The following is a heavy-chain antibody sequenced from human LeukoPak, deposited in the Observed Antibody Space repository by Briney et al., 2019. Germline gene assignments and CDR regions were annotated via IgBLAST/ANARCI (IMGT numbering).Heavy chain of an antibody. CDR2: ISSGGDTI. J-gene: IGHJ4*02. CDR1: GFTFSSYE. CDR3: ARGRWYLDY. Sequence: GGSLRLSCATSGFTFSSYEMNWVRQAPGKGPEWVSYISSGGDTIYYADSVKGRFNISRDNAESLLYLQMNSLGAEDTAVYYCARGRWYLDYWGQGTLVSVSS. D-gene: IGHD6-13*01. V-gene: IGHV3-48*03.